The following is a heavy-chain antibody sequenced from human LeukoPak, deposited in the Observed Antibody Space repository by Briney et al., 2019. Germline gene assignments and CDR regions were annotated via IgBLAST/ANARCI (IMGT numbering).Heavy chain of an antibody. CDR1: GYSVTGYY. J-gene: IGHJ4*02. CDR2: INLNSGGT. D-gene: IGHD3-10*01. CDR3: AKDTIRNSFLRGVKSDHDY. V-gene: IGHV1-2*02. Sequence: ASVKVSCKASGYSVTGYYIQWFRQAPGQGLEWMGWINLNSGGTNYAQKFQGRVTMTRDTSISTAYLELSSLRSDDTAVYYCAKDTIRNSFLRGVKSDHDYWGQGTLVTVSS.